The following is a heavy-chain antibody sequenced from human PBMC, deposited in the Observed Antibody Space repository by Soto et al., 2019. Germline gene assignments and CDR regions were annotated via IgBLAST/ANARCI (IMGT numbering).Heavy chain of an antibody. D-gene: IGHD6-13*01. CDR2: ISGSGGTT. CDR3: AKETADYYYYYYGMDV. J-gene: IGHJ6*02. CDR1: GFTFSSYA. Sequence: PGGSLRLSCAASGFTFSSYAMSWVRQAPGKGLEWVSAISGSGGTTFYADSVKGRFTVSRDNSKNTLYLQMNSLRAEDTAVYYCAKETADYYYYYYGMDVWGQGTTVTVS. V-gene: IGHV3-23*01.